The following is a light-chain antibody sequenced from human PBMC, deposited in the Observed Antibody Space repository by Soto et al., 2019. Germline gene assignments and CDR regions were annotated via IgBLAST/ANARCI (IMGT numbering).Light chain of an antibody. CDR2: GAS. V-gene: IGKV3-15*01. J-gene: IGKJ2*01. CDR3: QQYNNWLHT. CDR1: QSVSSN. Sequence: EIVMTQSPATLSVSPGERATLSCRASQSVSSNLAWYQQTPGQAPRLLIYGASTRATGIPARFSGSGSGTEFTLTISSLQSEDFAVYYCQQYNNWLHTFGQGTKLEIK.